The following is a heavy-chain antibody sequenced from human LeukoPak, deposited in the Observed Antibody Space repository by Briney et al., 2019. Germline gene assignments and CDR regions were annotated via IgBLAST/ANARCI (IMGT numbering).Heavy chain of an antibody. CDR2: ISGSGGTA. D-gene: IGHD2-2*01. CDR3: AKDRGIVVVGRFDP. J-gene: IGHJ5*02. Sequence: PGGSLRLSCAASGFTFNDSAMTWVRQAPGKGLEWVSSISGSGGTAYHADSVKGRFTISRDNSKKTLYLQMNNLRAEDTAFYYCAKDRGIVVVGRFDPWGQGTLVTVSS. V-gene: IGHV3-23*01. CDR1: GFTFNDSA.